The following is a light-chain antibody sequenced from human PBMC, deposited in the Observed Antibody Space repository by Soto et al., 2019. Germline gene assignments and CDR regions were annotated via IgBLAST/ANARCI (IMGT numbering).Light chain of an antibody. CDR1: QSVLYTSNNKNY. Sequence: DIVMTQSPDSLAVSLGERATINCKSSQSVLYTSNNKNYLAWYQQKPGQPPKLLIYWASTRESGVPDRFSGSGSGPDFTLTISSLQAEDVAVYYCQHYYSTPFTFGPGTKVDIK. V-gene: IGKV4-1*01. CDR2: WAS. J-gene: IGKJ3*01. CDR3: QHYYSTPFT.